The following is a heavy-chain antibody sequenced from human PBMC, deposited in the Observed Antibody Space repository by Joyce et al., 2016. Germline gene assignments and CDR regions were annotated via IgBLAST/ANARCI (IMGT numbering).Heavy chain of an antibody. CDR2: IKSKSDGGTR. Sequence: EVQLAESGGGVVKAGGSLRLSCVACGYSFTSGWMSWVCQAPGKGQEWFGEIKSKSDGGTRSYGAPMKGRFTISRDDSKNTVFLEMDSLKSEDTAVYFCTTDGQQLNADNWGQGALVIVSS. J-gene: IGHJ4*02. CDR3: TTDGQQLNADN. CDR1: GYSFTSGW. D-gene: IGHD6-13*01. V-gene: IGHV3-15*05.